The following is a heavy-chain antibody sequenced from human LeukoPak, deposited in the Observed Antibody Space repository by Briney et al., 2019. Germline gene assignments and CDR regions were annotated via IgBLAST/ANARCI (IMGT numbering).Heavy chain of an antibody. CDR1: GYTFTDYY. D-gene: IGHD3-10*02. CDR3: AREPRINMSPDAFDF. V-gene: IGHV1-2*02. J-gene: IGHJ3*01. Sequence: GASVRVSCKPSGYTFTDYYLHWVRQAPGQGLEWRGWIKFNSGGIHYSQKFQDRVSNTRDTSINTVYMELSSLTSGDTAIYYCAREPRINMSPDAFDFWGQGTLVTVFS. CDR2: IKFNSGGI.